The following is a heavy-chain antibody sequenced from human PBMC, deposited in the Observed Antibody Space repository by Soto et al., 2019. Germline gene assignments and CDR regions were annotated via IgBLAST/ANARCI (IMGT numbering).Heavy chain of an antibody. CDR1: GGSISSGGYY. CDR2: IYYSGST. D-gene: IGHD4-17*01. Sequence: KLSETLSLTCTVSGGSISSGGYYWSWIRQHPGKGLEWIGYIYYSGSTYYNPSLKSRVTISVDTSKNQFSLKLSSVTAADTAVYYCARGAYGGNSNYYYYYGMDVWGQGTTVTVSS. J-gene: IGHJ6*02. V-gene: IGHV4-31*03. CDR3: ARGAYGGNSNYYYYYGMDV.